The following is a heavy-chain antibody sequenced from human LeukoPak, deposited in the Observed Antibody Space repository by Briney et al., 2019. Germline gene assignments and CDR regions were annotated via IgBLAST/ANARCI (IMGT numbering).Heavy chain of an antibody. Sequence: GASLRLSCAASGFTFSSYAMSWVRQAPGKGLEWVSAISGSGGSTYYADSVKGRLTISRDNSKNTLYLQMNSLRAEDTAVYYCAKGSEYYYDSSGYYHYWGQGTLVTVSS. J-gene: IGHJ4*02. CDR1: GFTFSSYA. V-gene: IGHV3-23*01. CDR2: ISGSGGST. D-gene: IGHD3-22*01. CDR3: AKGSEYYYDSSGYYHY.